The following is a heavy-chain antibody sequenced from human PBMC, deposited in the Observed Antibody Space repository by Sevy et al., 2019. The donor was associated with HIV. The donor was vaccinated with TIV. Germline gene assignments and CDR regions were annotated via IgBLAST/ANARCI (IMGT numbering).Heavy chain of an antibody. J-gene: IGHJ4*02. Sequence: ASVKVSCKVSGYTLTELSMHWVRQAPGKGLEWMGGFDPEDGETTYAQKFQGRVTMTEDTSTDTAYMELSSLRSEDTAVYYCATDHVLLWFGEFRYWGQGTLVTVSS. D-gene: IGHD3-10*01. CDR1: GYTLTELS. CDR3: ATDHVLLWFGEFRY. V-gene: IGHV1-24*01. CDR2: FDPEDGET.